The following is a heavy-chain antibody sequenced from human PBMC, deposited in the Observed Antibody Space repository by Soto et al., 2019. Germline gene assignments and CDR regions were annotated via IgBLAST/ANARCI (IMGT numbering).Heavy chain of an antibody. Sequence: SETLSLTCTVSGGSISSGGYYWSWIRQHPGKGLEWIGYIYYSGSTYYNPSLKSRVTISVDTSKNQFSLKLSSVTAADTAVYYCARSIPYYYDSSGYHFDYWGQGTLVTVS. CDR1: GGSISSGGYY. CDR2: IYYSGST. D-gene: IGHD3-22*01. CDR3: ARSIPYYYDSSGYHFDY. V-gene: IGHV4-31*03. J-gene: IGHJ4*02.